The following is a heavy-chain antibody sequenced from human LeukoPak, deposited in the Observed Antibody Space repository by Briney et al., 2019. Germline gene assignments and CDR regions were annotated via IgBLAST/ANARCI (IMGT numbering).Heavy chain of an antibody. D-gene: IGHD4-11*01. Sequence: VGPLSLSCEASGFTFSHFGMHWVRQAPGKGLELMEVICSDATNEYYADSVKCRFTISRDNFKSTVSLQMDSLRVEDTAVYYCAKDAQRGFDYSNSLEHWGQGSLVTVSS. CDR1: GFTFSHFG. V-gene: IGHV3-33*06. J-gene: IGHJ4*02. CDR3: AKDAQRGFDYSNSLEH. CDR2: ICSDATNE.